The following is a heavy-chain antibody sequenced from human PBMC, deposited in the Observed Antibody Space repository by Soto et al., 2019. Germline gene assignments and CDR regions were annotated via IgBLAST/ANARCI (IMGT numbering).Heavy chain of an antibody. J-gene: IGHJ6*02. CDR1: GYTLTGYY. D-gene: IGHD6-25*01. Sequence: AVTVSCQDSGYTLTGYYMQLARQAPRQRLEWSGWINPNSGGTNYAQKFQGRVTITRDTSASTAYMELSSLRSEDTAVYYCARERRRGTAAATRYYYSGMDVWGQGTTVTVSS. CDR2: INPNSGGT. V-gene: IGHV1-2*02. CDR3: ARERRRGTAAATRYYYSGMDV.